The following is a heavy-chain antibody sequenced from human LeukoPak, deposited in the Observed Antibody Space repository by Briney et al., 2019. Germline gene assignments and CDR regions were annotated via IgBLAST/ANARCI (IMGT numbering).Heavy chain of an antibody. J-gene: IGHJ1*01. CDR2: ISASGGST. Sequence: PGGSLRLSCAASGFAFSSSAMSWVRQVPGKGLEWVSGISASGGSTSYADSVRGRFTISRDLSTNTLYLQMNSLTTEDTAMYFCARRPVAAEYFQHWGQGTLVTVSS. CDR3: ARRPVAAEYFQH. D-gene: IGHD6-25*01. V-gene: IGHV3-23*01. CDR1: GFAFSSSA.